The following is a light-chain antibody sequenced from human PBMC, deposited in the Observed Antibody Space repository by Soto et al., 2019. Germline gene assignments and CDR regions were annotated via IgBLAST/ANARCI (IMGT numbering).Light chain of an antibody. J-gene: IGKJ4*01. CDR1: QSVSSSY. V-gene: IGKV3-20*01. CDR3: QQYCSSPRLT. Sequence: EIVLTQSPGTLSLSPGERATLSCRASQSVSSSYLAWYQQKPGQAPRLLIYGASSRNTGIPDRFSGSGSVTDFTLTISRLEPEDFAVYYCQQYCSSPRLTFGGGTTVEIK. CDR2: GAS.